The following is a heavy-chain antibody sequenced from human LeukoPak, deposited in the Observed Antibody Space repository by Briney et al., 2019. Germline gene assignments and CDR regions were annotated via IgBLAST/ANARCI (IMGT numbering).Heavy chain of an antibody. Sequence: PRESLKISCKASGYSFTTYWIAWARQLPGKGLECMGIIYPDDSDTRYSPSFRGQVTISADKSISTAYLQWSSLRAPDTAVDYCARQADYNLLTGYYKGHLDYWGQGTLVTVSS. CDR2: IYPDDSDT. J-gene: IGHJ4*02. CDR1: GYSFTTYW. D-gene: IGHD3-9*01. CDR3: ARQADYNLLTGYYKGHLDY. V-gene: IGHV5-51*01.